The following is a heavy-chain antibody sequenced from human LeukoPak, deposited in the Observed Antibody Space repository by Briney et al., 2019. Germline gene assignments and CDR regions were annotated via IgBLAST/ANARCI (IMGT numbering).Heavy chain of an antibody. Sequence: PSETLSLTCTVSGGSISSYYWSWIRQPAGKGLEWIGRIYTSGSTNYNPSLKSRVTMSVDTSKNQFSLKLSSETAADTAVYYCAREGIVATIAEYYFDYWGQGTLVTVSS. D-gene: IGHD5-12*01. CDR1: GGSISSYY. V-gene: IGHV4-4*07. CDR3: AREGIVATIAEYYFDY. CDR2: IYTSGST. J-gene: IGHJ4*02.